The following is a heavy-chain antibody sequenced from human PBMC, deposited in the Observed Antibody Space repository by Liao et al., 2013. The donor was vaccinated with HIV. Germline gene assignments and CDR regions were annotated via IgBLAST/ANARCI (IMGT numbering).Heavy chain of an antibody. CDR2: SIMVETP. D-gene: IGHD1-26*01. CDR1: GGSFSSYY. Sequence: QVQLQESGPGLVKPSETLSLSCSVSGGSFSSYYWSWIRQSPGKGLEWMGRSIMVETPTYNPSLKSRLLVSADLSKNQFALKLTTVTAADTALYYCAVGDSWYNGWVFWGQGLLVTVSS. V-gene: IGHV4-34*10. J-gene: IGHJ4*02. CDR3: AVGDSWYNGWVF.